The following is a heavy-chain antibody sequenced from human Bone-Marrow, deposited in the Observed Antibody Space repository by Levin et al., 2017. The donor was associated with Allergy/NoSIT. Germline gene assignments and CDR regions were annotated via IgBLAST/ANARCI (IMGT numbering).Heavy chain of an antibody. CDR3: AASISLVRGVPKYYFDY. J-gene: IGHJ4*02. Sequence: GGSLRLSCKASGYTFTSFGISWVRQAPGQGLEWMGWISAHIGSTYYAQNLQGRGTMTTDTSTSTAYLELRSLRSDDMAVYYCAASISLVRGVPKYYFDYWGQGTLVTVSS. D-gene: IGHD3-10*01. V-gene: IGHV1-18*03. CDR2: ISAHIGST. CDR1: GYTFTSFG.